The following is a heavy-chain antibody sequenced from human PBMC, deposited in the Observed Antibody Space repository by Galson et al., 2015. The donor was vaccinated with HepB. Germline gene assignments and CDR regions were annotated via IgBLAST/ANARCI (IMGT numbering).Heavy chain of an antibody. CDR2: IYNLGGIGST. Sequence: SETLSLTCTVSGVSISSFYWNWIRQSPGKGLEWIGYIYNLGGIGSTNYNPSLNSRVTMSLDTSRNQFSLRLTSVTAADTAVYYCARGPENVKVRGWNYYFGDWGQGTLVTVSS. J-gene: IGHJ4*02. D-gene: IGHD1-7*01. CDR3: ARGPENVKVRGWNYYFGD. V-gene: IGHV4-59*01. CDR1: GVSISSFY.